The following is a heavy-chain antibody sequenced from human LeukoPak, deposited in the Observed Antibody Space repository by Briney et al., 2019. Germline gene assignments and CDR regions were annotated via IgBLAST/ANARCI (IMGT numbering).Heavy chain of an antibody. V-gene: IGHV3-30*02. CDR2: IRYDGSNK. D-gene: IGHD6-13*01. J-gene: IGHJ4*02. CDR1: GFTFSSYG. Sequence: GGSLRLSCAASGFTFSSYGMHWVRQAPGKGLEWVAFIRYDGSNKYYADSVKGRFTISRDNSKNTLYLQMNSLRAEDTAVYYCARDPTPKYSSSWYGYFDYWGQGTLVTVSS. CDR3: ARDPTPKYSSSWYGYFDY.